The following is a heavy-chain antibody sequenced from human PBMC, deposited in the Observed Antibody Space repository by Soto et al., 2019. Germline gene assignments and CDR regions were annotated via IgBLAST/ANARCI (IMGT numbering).Heavy chain of an antibody. Sequence: ASVKVSCKASGYTFTGYYMHWVRQAPGQGLEWMGWISAHNGNTNYAQKVQGRVTMTTDTSMSTAYMELRSLRSDDTAVYYCARLLWVSSGWYYFDYWGQGTLVTVSS. V-gene: IGHV1-18*04. J-gene: IGHJ4*02. D-gene: IGHD6-19*01. CDR3: ARLLWVSSGWYYFDY. CDR1: GYTFTGYY. CDR2: ISAHNGNT.